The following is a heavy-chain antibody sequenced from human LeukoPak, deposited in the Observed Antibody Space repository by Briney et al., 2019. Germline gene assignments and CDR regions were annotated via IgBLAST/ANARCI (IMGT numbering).Heavy chain of an antibody. CDR1: GLSFNNYA. D-gene: IGHD3-22*01. V-gene: IGHV3-30-3*01. Sequence: GGSLRLSCAASGLSFNNYAMHWVRQAPGKGLEWVAVILYDGDKKYYADSVKGRFTISRDNSKNTLHLQMNSLRVEDTAVYYCATDLYYYDSTPYYGGCPEFWGQGTPVTVSS. J-gene: IGHJ4*02. CDR2: ILYDGDKK. CDR3: ATDLYYYDSTPYYGGCPEF.